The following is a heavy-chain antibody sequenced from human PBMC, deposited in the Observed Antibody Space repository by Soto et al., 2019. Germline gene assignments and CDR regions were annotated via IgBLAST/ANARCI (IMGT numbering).Heavy chain of an antibody. V-gene: IGHV1-8*01. CDR3: ARLEGAVAGIHAFEI. D-gene: IGHD6-19*01. CDR1: GYTFTSYN. J-gene: IGHJ3*02. CDR2: MNPNSGNT. Sequence: ASVKVSCKASGYTFTSYNINWVRLASGQGLEWMGWMNPNSGNTGYAQKFQDRVTMTSDNSISTAYMELSSLRSEDTAVYYCARLEGAVAGIHAFEIWGQGTMVTVSS.